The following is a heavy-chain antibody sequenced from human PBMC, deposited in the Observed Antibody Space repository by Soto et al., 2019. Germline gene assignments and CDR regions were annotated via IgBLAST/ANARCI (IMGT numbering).Heavy chain of an antibody. CDR3: AKDRFGIVGPVDY. D-gene: IGHD1-26*01. V-gene: IGHV3-23*01. CDR2: ISGSGGDT. Sequence: GGSLRLSCGASGLIFSDYAMSWVRQAPGKGLECVACISGSGGDTFYADSVKGRFTISRDNSKNTLSLHMNSLRVDDTAVYFCAKDRFGIVGPVDYWGQGTLVTVSS. CDR1: GLIFSDYA. J-gene: IGHJ4*02.